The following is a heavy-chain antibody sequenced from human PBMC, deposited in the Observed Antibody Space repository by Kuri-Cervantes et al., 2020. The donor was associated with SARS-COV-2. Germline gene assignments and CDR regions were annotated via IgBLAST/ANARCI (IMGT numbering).Heavy chain of an antibody. CDR3: ERSIISHQIYYYFYYMDV. D-gene: IGHD1-14*01. CDR1: GFTFSSYA. V-gene: IGHV3-30*04. CDR2: ISDDGKKK. Sequence: GESLKISCVASGFTFSSYAIHCVRQAPGKGLEWVAVISDDGKKKYYADSVKGRFTMSRDNSQNTLSLHMNSLRAEDTDIYYCERSIISHQIYYYFYYMDVWGKGTAVTVSS. J-gene: IGHJ6*03.